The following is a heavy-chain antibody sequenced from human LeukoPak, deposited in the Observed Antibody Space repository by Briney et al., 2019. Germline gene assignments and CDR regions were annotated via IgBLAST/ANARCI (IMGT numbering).Heavy chain of an antibody. CDR2: IYPGDFDA. D-gene: IGHD6-19*01. J-gene: IGHJ5*02. V-gene: IGHV5-51*01. CDR1: GYRFTSYW. Sequence: ESLKISCKGSGYRFTSYWIGWVRQRPGKGLEGMAIIYPGDFDARYSPSFQGHVTISVDNSISTAYLQWSSLKASDTAMYFCVGQEFEQSSLPIWFAPWDQGTLVIVSS. CDR3: VGQEFEQSSLPIWFAP.